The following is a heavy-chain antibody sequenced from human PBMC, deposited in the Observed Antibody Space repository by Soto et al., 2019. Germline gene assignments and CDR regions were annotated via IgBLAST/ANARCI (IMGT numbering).Heavy chain of an antibody. J-gene: IGHJ4*02. CDR3: ACWWVGVNYFVY. D-gene: IGHD1-26*01. CDR2: IIPIFGTA. CDR1: GGTFSSYA. V-gene: IGHV1-69*12. Sequence: QVQLVQSGAEVKKPGSSVKVSCKASGGTFSSYAISWVRQAPGQGLEWMGGIIPIFGTANYAQKFQGRVTITADEFTGTAYVVLSSLRSEDTAVYYCACWWVGVNYFVYWGQGSLVTVSS.